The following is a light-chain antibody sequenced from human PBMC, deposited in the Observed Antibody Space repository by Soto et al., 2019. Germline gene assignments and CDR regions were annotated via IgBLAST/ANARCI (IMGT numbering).Light chain of an antibody. CDR2: GES. J-gene: IGKJ4*01. Sequence: EVVLTQSPVTLSLSPGERATLSCGASQSLSDTWLAWYQQKPGQAPRLLIYGESSRATDTPDRFSGSGYGKDFTLTNSRLEPEDFALYYSQQYDKSPLTFGGGTKVEIK. CDR3: QQYDKSPLT. CDR1: QSLSDTW. V-gene: IGKV3-20*01.